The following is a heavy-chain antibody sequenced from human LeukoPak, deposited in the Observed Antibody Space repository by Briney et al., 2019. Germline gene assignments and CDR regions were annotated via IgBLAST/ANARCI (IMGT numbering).Heavy chain of an antibody. Sequence: ESGGGVVQPGGSLRLSCAASGFTFSSYSMNWVRQAPGKGLEWVSSISSSSSYIYYADSVKGRFTISRDNAKNSLYLQMNSLRAEDTAVYYCARDGRGRQWLVRDYFDYWGQGTLVTVSS. J-gene: IGHJ4*02. CDR3: ARDGRGRQWLVRDYFDY. D-gene: IGHD6-19*01. CDR2: ISSSSSYI. V-gene: IGHV3-21*01. CDR1: GFTFSSYS.